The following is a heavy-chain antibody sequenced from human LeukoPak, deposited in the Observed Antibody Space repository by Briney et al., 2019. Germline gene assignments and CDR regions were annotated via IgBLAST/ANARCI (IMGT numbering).Heavy chain of an antibody. D-gene: IGHD3-22*01. CDR3: ARGVDYYENSGTIDY. Sequence: GGSLRLSCTASGFTFSDYGMHWVRQPPGKGLELVAIIWYDGSNKTYEDSVKGRFTISRDNSKNTLYLQMNSLRAEDTAVYYCARGVDYYENSGTIDYWGQGTLVTVSS. V-gene: IGHV3-33*01. CDR2: IWYDGSNK. CDR1: GFTFSDYG. J-gene: IGHJ4*02.